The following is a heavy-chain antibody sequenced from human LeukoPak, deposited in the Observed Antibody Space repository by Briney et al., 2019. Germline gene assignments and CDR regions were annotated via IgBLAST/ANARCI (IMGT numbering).Heavy chain of an antibody. V-gene: IGHV3-11*01. Sequence: GGSLRLSCAASGFTFSDYYMSWIRQAPGKGLEWVSYISSSGSAIYYADSVKGRFTISRDNAKNSLYLQMNSLRAEDTAVYYCATHMDRGIAFFDYRGQGTLVTVSS. CDR1: GFTFSDYY. D-gene: IGHD3-10*01. J-gene: IGHJ4*02. CDR3: ATHMDRGIAFFDY. CDR2: ISSSGSAI.